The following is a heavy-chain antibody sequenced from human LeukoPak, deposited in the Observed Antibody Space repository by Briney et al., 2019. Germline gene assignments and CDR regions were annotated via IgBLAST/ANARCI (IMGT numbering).Heavy chain of an antibody. J-gene: IGHJ6*03. V-gene: IGHV3-30*03. CDR3: AIRSPIAAAGILYYYYYSMDV. D-gene: IGHD6-13*01. Sequence: PGGSLRLFCAASGFTFSIYGELWARAAPGKGGVGWAYLLYGGSNKYSAPSVKSRFTISRDNSQNTLYLQMNSLRAEDTAVYYCAIRSPIAAAGILYYYYYSMDVWGKGTTGT. CDR2: LLYGGSNK. CDR1: GFTFSIYG.